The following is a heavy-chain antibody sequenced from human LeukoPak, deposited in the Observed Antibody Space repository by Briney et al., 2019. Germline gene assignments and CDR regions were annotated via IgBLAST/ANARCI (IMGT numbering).Heavy chain of an antibody. Sequence: ASETLSLTCTVSGGSISSSSYYWGWIRQPPGKGLEWIGSIYYIGSTYYNPSLKSRVTISVDTSKNQFSLKLSSVTAADTAVYYCAREHDAEMATINDYWGQGTLVTVSS. CDR2: IYYIGST. CDR3: AREHDAEMATINDY. J-gene: IGHJ4*02. V-gene: IGHV4-39*07. D-gene: IGHD5-24*01. CDR1: GGSISSSSYY.